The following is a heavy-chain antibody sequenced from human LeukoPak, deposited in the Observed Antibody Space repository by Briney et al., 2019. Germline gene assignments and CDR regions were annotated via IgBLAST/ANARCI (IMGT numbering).Heavy chain of an antibody. CDR1: GFTFSSYW. CDR2: IKQDGSEK. V-gene: IGHV3-7*01. Sequence: GGSLRLSCAASGFTFSSYWMSWVRQAPGKGLEWVANIKQDGSEKYYVDSVKGRFTISRDNAKNSLYLQMNSLRAEDTAVYYCARVAPYCSSTSCTYYYYGMDVWGQGTTVTVSS. D-gene: IGHD2-2*01. CDR3: ARVAPYCSSTSCTYYYYGMDV. J-gene: IGHJ6*02.